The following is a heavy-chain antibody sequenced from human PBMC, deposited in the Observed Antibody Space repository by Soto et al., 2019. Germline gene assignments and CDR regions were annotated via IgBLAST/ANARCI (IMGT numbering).Heavy chain of an antibody. Sequence: PGESLKISCKGSGYSFTSYWISWVRQMPGKGLEWMGRIDPSDSYTNYSPSFQGHVTISADKSISTAYLQWSSLKASDTAMYYCARSAVITGYYYYYGMDVWGQGTTVTVSS. D-gene: IGHD2-21*01. CDR2: IDPSDSYT. V-gene: IGHV5-10-1*01. CDR1: GYSFTSYW. J-gene: IGHJ6*02. CDR3: ARSAVITGYYYYYGMDV.